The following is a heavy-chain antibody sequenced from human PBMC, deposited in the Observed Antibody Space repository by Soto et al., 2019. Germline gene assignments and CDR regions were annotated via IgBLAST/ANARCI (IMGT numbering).Heavy chain of an antibody. CDR3: AVGRVMIASYYFDY. CDR2: IIPIFGTA. D-gene: IGHD3-22*01. J-gene: IGHJ4*02. Sequence: QVQLVQSGAEVKKPGSSVKVSCKASGGTFSSYAISWVRQAPGQGLEWMGGIIPIFGTANYAQKFQGRVTITADESTSTAYMELSSLSSEDTAVYYCAVGRVMIASYYFDYWGQGTLVTVSS. CDR1: GGTFSSYA. V-gene: IGHV1-69*12.